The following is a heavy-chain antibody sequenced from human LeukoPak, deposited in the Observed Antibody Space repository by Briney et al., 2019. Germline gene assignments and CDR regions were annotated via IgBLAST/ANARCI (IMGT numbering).Heavy chain of an antibody. J-gene: IGHJ4*02. D-gene: IGHD3-10*01. Sequence: GGSLRLSCAASGFTFSSYAMSWVRQAPGKGLEWVSYISSSSSTIYYADSVKGRFTISRDNAKNSLYLQMNSLRDEDTAVYYCARVGGGIWFGNAYYFDYWGQGTLVTVSS. CDR3: ARVGGGIWFGNAYYFDY. CDR2: ISSSSSTI. V-gene: IGHV3-48*02. CDR1: GFTFSSYA.